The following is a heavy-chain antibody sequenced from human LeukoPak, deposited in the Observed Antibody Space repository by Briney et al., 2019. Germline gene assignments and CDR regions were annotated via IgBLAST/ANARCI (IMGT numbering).Heavy chain of an antibody. V-gene: IGHV4-59*08. CDR2: IYYSGST. D-gene: IGHD4-17*01. CDR1: GGSISSYY. J-gene: IGHJ6*03. CDR3: ARHADDYGDYVIDYYYYMDV. Sequence: PSETLSLTCTVSGGSISSYYWSWIRQPPGKGLEWIGYIYYSGSTNYNPSLKSRVTISVDTSKNQFSLKLSSVTAADTAVYYCARHADDYGDYVIDYYYYMDVWGKGTTVTVPS.